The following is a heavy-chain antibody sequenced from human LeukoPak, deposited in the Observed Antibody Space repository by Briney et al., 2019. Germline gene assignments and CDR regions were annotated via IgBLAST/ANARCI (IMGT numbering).Heavy chain of an antibody. CDR2: ISWESGSI. CDR1: GFTFDDYA. CDR3: AKEDVKYSYGSGSFDF. J-gene: IGHJ4*02. V-gene: IGHV3-9*01. Sequence: PGGSLRLSCAASGFTFDDYAMHWVRQTPGKGLEWVSGISWESGSIGCADSVKGRFSISRDNAKNSLYLQMSSLRAEDTAFYYCAKEDVKYSYGSGSFDFWGQGTLVTVSS. D-gene: IGHD5-18*01.